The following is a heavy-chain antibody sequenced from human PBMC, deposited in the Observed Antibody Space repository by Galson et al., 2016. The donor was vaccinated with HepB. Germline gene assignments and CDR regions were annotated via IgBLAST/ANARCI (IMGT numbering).Heavy chain of an antibody. D-gene: IGHD3-3*01. CDR1: GGSISSGSYY. CDR3: ARTRRGYDFWSGLSRDYFDY. Sequence: TLSLTCTVSGGSISSGSYYWNWIRQPAGKGLEWIGRIYTSGSTNYNPSLKSRVTISVDTSKNQFSLKLSSVTAADTAVYYCARTRRGYDFWSGLSRDYFDYWGQGTLVTVSS. J-gene: IGHJ4*02. CDR2: IYTSGST. V-gene: IGHV4-61*02.